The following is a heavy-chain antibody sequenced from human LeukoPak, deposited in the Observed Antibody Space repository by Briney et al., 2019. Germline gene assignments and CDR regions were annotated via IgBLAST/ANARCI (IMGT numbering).Heavy chain of an antibody. V-gene: IGHV3-74*01. CDR3: ARGGAVAGDY. Sequence: GGSLRLSCAASGFTFSDYWMHWVRQVPGTGLVWVSRINKDGSDTRYADSVRGRFTISRDNAKNTVSLQMDSLRAEDTAVYYCARGGAVAGDYWGQGALVTVSS. D-gene: IGHD6-19*01. J-gene: IGHJ4*02. CDR1: GFTFSDYW. CDR2: INKDGSDT.